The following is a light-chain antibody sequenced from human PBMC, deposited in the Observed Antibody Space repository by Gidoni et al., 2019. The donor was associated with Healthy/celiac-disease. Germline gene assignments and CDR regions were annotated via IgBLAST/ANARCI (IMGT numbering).Light chain of an antibody. CDR1: SSNIGSNT. V-gene: IGLV1-44*01. CDR2: SNN. CDR3: AAWDDSLNGPV. J-gene: IGLJ3*02. Sequence: QSVLTQPPSASGTPGPRVTISCSGSSSNIGSNTVDCDQQLPGTAPKLLIYSNNPRPAGVPDRFSGSKSGTSASLAISGLQSEDEADYYCAAWDDSLNGPVFGGGTKLTVL.